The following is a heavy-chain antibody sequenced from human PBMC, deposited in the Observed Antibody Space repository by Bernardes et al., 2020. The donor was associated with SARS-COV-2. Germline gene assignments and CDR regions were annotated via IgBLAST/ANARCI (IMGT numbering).Heavy chain of an antibody. Sequence: SETLSLTCTVSGGSISSYYWSWIRQPPGKGLEWIGYIYYSGSTNYNPSLKSRVTISVDTSKNQFSLKLSSVTAADTAVYYCARVRSNRLYYFDYWGQGTLVTVSS. J-gene: IGHJ4*02. CDR1: GGSISSYY. CDR3: ARVRSNRLYYFDY. D-gene: IGHD6-19*01. V-gene: IGHV4-59*01. CDR2: IYYSGST.